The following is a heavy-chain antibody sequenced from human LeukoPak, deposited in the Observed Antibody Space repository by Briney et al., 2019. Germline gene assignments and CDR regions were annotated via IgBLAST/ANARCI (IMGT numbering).Heavy chain of an antibody. V-gene: IGHV3-11*04. Sequence: GGSLRLSCAASGFTFSDYYMSWIRQAPGKGLEWVSYISSSGSTIYYADSVKGRFTISRDNAKNSLYLQMNSLRAEDTAVYYCARDDYDYVWGSYRFQDYWGQGTLVTVSS. CDR2: ISSSGSTI. CDR1: GFTFSDYY. CDR3: ARDDYDYVWGSYRFQDY. D-gene: IGHD3-16*02. J-gene: IGHJ4*02.